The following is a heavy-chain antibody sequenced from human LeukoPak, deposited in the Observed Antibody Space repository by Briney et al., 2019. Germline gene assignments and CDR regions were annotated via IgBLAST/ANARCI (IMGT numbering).Heavy chain of an antibody. CDR2: IHNADTT. CDR3: ARSHRYLNSRGIDY. V-gene: IGHV3-53*01. Sequence: GGSLRLSCAASGFTFSSYSMNWVRQAPGKGLEWVSVIHNADTTYYADSVKGRFTISRDNSRNTVYLQMNGLRVEDTAVYYCARSHRYLNSRGIDYWGQGTLVTVSS. D-gene: IGHD3-9*01. CDR1: GFTFSSYS. J-gene: IGHJ4*02.